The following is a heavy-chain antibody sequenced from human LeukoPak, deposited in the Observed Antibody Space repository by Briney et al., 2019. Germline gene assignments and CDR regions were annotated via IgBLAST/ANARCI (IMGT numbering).Heavy chain of an antibody. CDR3: ATDVSRVATISG. J-gene: IGHJ4*02. Sequence: ASVKVSCKASGYTFTGYYMNWVRQAPGQGLEWMGWINPYNGGTIYAQKFQGRVTMTEDTSTDTAYMELSSLRSEDTAVYYCATDVSRVATISGWGQGTLVTVSS. CDR2: INPYNGGT. CDR1: GYTFTGYY. V-gene: IGHV1-2*02. D-gene: IGHD5-12*01.